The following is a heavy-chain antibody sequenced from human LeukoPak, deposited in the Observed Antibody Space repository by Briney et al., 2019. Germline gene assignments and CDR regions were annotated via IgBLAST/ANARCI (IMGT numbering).Heavy chain of an antibody. Sequence: SETLSLTWTVSGGSISSYYWSWIRQPPGRGLEWVGYIYYSGGTNYNPSLKSRVTISVDTSKNQFSLKLSSVTAADTAVYYCARHLCANNRPDYWGQGTLVTVSS. D-gene: IGHD1/OR15-1a*01. J-gene: IGHJ4*02. CDR2: IYYSGGT. CDR3: ARHLCANNRPDY. V-gene: IGHV4-59*08. CDR1: GGSISSYY.